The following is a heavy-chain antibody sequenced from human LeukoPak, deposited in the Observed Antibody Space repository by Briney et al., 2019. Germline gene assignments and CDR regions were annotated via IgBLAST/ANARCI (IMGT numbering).Heavy chain of an antibody. V-gene: IGHV6-1*01. CDR2: TYYRSKWYN. J-gene: IGHJ4*02. D-gene: IGHD5-12*01. CDR1: GDSVSSNSAA. Sequence: SQTLSLTCAISGDSVSSNSAAWNWTRQSPSRGLEWLGRTYYRSKWYNDYAESVKSRITINPDTSKNQFSLHLKSVTPEDTAVYYCVRVYSDTRYFDSWGQGTLVTVSS. CDR3: VRVYSDTRYFDS.